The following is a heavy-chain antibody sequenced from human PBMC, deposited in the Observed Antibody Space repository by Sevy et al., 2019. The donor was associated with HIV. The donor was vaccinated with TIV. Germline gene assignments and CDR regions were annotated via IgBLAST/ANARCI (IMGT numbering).Heavy chain of an antibody. V-gene: IGHV3-48*01. D-gene: IGHD3-22*01. CDR1: GFIFSDYS. Sequence: GGSLRLSCAASGFIFSDYSMTWVRQAPGKGLQWVSHIGSTGTKYYADSVKGRFTISRDTAKNSLYLQMNSLRAEDTALYFCVSPYFYVSNRGQGTLVTVSS. J-gene: IGHJ4*02. CDR2: IGSTGTK. CDR3: VSPYFYVSN.